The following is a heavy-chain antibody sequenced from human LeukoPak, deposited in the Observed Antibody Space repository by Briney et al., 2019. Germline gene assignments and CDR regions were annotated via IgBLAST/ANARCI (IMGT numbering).Heavy chain of an antibody. V-gene: IGHV1-69*13. CDR2: IIPIFGTA. J-gene: IGHJ5*02. D-gene: IGHD3-22*01. Sequence: SVKVSCKASGGTFSSYAISWVRQAPGQGLEWMGGIIPIFGTANYAQKFQGRVTITADESTSTAYMELSSLRSEDTAVYYCARDRGITMIVKAPPVGPWGQGTLVTVSS. CDR3: ARDRGITMIVKAPPVGP. CDR1: GGTFSSYA.